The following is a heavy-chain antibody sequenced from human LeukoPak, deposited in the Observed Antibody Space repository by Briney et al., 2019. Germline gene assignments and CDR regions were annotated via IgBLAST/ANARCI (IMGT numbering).Heavy chain of an antibody. CDR3: ARGTYYYDSSGYYYGAFDI. D-gene: IGHD3-22*01. V-gene: IGHV1-69*13. CDR2: IIPIFGTA. J-gene: IGHJ3*02. CDR1: GGTFSSYA. Sequence: ASVKVSCKASGGTFSSYAISWVRQAPGQGLEWMGWIIPIFGTANYAQKFQGRVTITADESTSTAYMELSSLRSEDTAVYYCARGTYYYDSSGYYYGAFDIWGQGTMVTVSS.